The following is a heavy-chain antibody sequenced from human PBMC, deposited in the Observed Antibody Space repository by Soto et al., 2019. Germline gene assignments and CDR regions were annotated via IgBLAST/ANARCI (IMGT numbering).Heavy chain of an antibody. V-gene: IGHV1-69*08. D-gene: IGHD2-2*01. CDR3: ARDRCSSTSCHSLNWFDP. J-gene: IGHJ5*02. CDR1: GGTFSSYT. CDR2: IIPILGIA. Sequence: QVQLVQSGAEVKKPGSSVKVSCKASGGTFSSYTISWVRQAPGQGLEWMGRIIPILGIANYAQKFQGRVTITADXXTXTVXMELSSLRSEDTAVYYCARDRCSSTSCHSLNWFDPWGQGTLVTVSS.